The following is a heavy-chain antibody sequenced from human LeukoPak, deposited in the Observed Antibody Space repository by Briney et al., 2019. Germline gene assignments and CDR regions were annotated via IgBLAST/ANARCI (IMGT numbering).Heavy chain of an antibody. Sequence: NSSETLSLTCTVSGYSISSGYYWGWIRQPPGKGLEWIGSIYHSGSTYYNPSLKSRVTISVDTSKNQFSLKLSSVTAADTAVYYCANLPYYYDSSGSRTSRYYYYYMDVWGKGTTVTISS. CDR2: IYHSGST. D-gene: IGHD3-22*01. CDR3: ANLPYYYDSSGSRTSRYYYYYMDV. J-gene: IGHJ6*03. CDR1: GYSISSGYY. V-gene: IGHV4-38-2*02.